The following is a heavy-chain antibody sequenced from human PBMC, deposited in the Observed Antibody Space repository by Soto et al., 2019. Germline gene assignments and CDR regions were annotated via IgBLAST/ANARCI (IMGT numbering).Heavy chain of an antibody. Sequence: HPGGSLRLSCAASGFTFSSYAMHWVRQAPGKGLEWVAVISYDGSNKYYADSVKGRFTISRDNSKNTLYLQMNSLRAEDTAVYYCARELRYCTNGVCPLDYWGQGTLVTV. CDR3: ARELRYCTNGVCPLDY. D-gene: IGHD2-8*01. CDR1: GFTFSSYA. CDR2: ISYDGSNK. J-gene: IGHJ4*02. V-gene: IGHV3-30-3*01.